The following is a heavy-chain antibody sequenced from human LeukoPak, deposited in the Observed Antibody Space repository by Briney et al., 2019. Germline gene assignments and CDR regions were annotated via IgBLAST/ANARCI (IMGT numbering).Heavy chain of an antibody. CDR1: GGTFSSYA. Sequence: SVNVSCKASGGTFSSYAISWVRHAPGQGLEWMGGIIPIFGTANYAQKFQGRVTITADESTSTAYMELSSLRSEDTAVYYCARASGAAAGINWFDPWGQGTLVTVSS. V-gene: IGHV1-69*01. CDR3: ARASGAAAGINWFDP. D-gene: IGHD6-13*01. J-gene: IGHJ5*02. CDR2: IIPIFGTA.